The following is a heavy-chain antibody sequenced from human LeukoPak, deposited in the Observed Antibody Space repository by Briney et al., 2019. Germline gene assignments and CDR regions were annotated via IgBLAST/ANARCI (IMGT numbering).Heavy chain of an antibody. J-gene: IGHJ6*03. CDR1: GYTFTSYG. CDR2: ISAYNGNT. CDR3: ARDSRDSSGYYYYYYYMDV. D-gene: IGHD3-22*01. Sequence: ASVKVSCKASGYTFTSYGISWVRQAPGQGLEWMGWISAYNGNTNYAQKLQGRVTMTTDTSTSTAYMELRRLRSDDTAVYYCARDSRDSSGYYYYYYYMDVWGKGTTVTVSS. V-gene: IGHV1-18*01.